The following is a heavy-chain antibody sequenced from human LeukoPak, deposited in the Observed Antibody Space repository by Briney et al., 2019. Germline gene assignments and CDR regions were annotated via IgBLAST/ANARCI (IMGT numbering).Heavy chain of an antibody. Sequence: GESLQISCQGSGYSFTSYWIGCVRQMPGKGLEWMGIIYPGDSDTRYSPSFQGQVTISADKSISTAYLQWSSLKASDTAMYYCASRYCSGGICYLNWGQGTLVTVSS. J-gene: IGHJ4*02. CDR2: IYPGDSDT. CDR1: GYSFTSYW. CDR3: ASRYCSGGICYLN. D-gene: IGHD2-15*01. V-gene: IGHV5-51*01.